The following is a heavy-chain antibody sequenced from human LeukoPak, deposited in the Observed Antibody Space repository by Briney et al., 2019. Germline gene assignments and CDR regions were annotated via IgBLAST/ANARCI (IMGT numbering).Heavy chain of an antibody. Sequence: SETLSLTCTVSGGSISSYYWSWIRQPPGKGLEWIGEINHSGSTNYNPSLKSRVTISVDTSKNQFSLKLSSVTAADTAVYYCARRVGDGYKNYFDYWGQGTLVTVSS. J-gene: IGHJ4*02. V-gene: IGHV4-34*01. CDR1: GGSISSYY. CDR3: ARRVGDGYKNYFDY. CDR2: INHSGST. D-gene: IGHD5-24*01.